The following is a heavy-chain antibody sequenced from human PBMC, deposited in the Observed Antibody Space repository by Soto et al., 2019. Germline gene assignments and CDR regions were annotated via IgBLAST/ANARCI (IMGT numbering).Heavy chain of an antibody. D-gene: IGHD3-10*01. Sequence: QITLKESGPTQVKPTQTLTLTCSFSGFSLNTDGEGVGWVRQPPGEALEWLALIYWDDDERYSPSLKTRLAITKGPSKHQVVLILTNMDPVDTATYYCENSRSLITEDAQVGYFDYWGQGTLVTVSS. J-gene: IGHJ4*02. V-gene: IGHV2-5*02. CDR1: GFSLNTDGEG. CDR3: ENSRSLITEDAQVGYFDY. CDR2: IYWDDDE.